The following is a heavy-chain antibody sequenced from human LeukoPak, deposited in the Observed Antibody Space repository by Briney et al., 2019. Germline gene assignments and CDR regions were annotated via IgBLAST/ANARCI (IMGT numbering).Heavy chain of an antibody. CDR3: ARGLLLHSI. V-gene: IGHV4-34*01. Sequence: PSETLSHTCAVYGGSFSGYYWSWIRQPPGKGLEWIGEINHSGSTNYNPSLKSRVTISVDTSKNQFSLKLSSVTAADTAVYYCARGLLLHSIWGQGTMVTVSS. D-gene: IGHD3-22*01. CDR1: GGSFSGYY. CDR2: INHSGST. J-gene: IGHJ3*02.